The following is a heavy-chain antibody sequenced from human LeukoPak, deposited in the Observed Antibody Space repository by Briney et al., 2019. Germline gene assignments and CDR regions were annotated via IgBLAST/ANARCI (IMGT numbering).Heavy chain of an antibody. CDR1: GFTFSSYG. D-gene: IGHD3-22*01. J-gene: IGHJ5*02. V-gene: IGHV3-48*02. Sequence: GGSLRLSCAASGFTFSSYGMHWVRQAPGKGLEWVSYISSSSSTIYYADSVKGRFTISRDNAKNSLYLQMNSLRDEDTAVYYCASEPYSSGRPWGQGTLVTVSS. CDR3: ASEPYSSGRP. CDR2: ISSSSSTI.